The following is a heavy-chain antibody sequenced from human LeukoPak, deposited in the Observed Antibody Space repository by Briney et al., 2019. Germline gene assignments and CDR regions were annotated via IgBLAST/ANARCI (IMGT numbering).Heavy chain of an antibody. CDR3: AKGPTATAYYYYYYMDV. CDR2: IRYDGRNK. V-gene: IGHV3-30*02. D-gene: IGHD2-2*01. CDR1: GFTFSSYG. J-gene: IGHJ6*03. Sequence: PGGSLRLSCAASGFTFSSYGMHWVRQAPGKGLEWVAFIRYDGRNKYYADSVKGRFTISRDNSKNTLYLQMNSLRAEDTAVYYCAKGPTATAYYYYYYMDVWGKGTTVTISS.